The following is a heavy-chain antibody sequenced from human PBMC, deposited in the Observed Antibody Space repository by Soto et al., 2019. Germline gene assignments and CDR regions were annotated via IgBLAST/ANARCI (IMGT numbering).Heavy chain of an antibody. CDR3: AKAEQWLAYFDY. Sequence: GGSLRLSCAASGFTFSSYGMHWVRQAPGKGLEWVAVISYDGSNKYYADSVKGRFTISRDNSKNTLYLQMNSLRAEDTAVYYCAKAEQWLAYFDYWGQGTLVTVSS. J-gene: IGHJ4*02. V-gene: IGHV3-30*18. CDR2: ISYDGSNK. D-gene: IGHD6-19*01. CDR1: GFTFSSYG.